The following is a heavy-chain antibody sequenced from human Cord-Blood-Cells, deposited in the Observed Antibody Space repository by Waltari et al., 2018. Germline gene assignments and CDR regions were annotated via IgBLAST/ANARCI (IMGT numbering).Heavy chain of an antibody. CDR1: GGSFSGYY. Sequence: QVQLQQWGAGLLKPSETLSLTCAVYGGSFSGYYWSWIRQPPGKGLAWIGEINHSGSTNYNPSLKSRVTISVDTSKNQFSLKLSSVTAADTAVYYCARGLAYYDFWSGYYYFDYWGQGTLVTVSS. D-gene: IGHD3-3*01. CDR2: INHSGST. CDR3: ARGLAYYDFWSGYYYFDY. V-gene: IGHV4-34*01. J-gene: IGHJ4*02.